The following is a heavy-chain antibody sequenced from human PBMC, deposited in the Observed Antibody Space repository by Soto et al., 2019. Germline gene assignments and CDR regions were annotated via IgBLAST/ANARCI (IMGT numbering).Heavy chain of an antibody. CDR1: GFTFSNSA. V-gene: IGHV1-58*01. D-gene: IGHD6-19*01. J-gene: IGHJ4*01. Sequence: SGKLSSKASGFTFSNSAVQWVRQSRGQRLEWMGWIVVGSGHPNLAQEFQDRVTLTRDMSAGTAYMELSSLRSEDTAVYYCAADVRAVAGDFDHRGRG. CDR2: IVVGSGHP. CDR3: AADVRAVAGDFDH.